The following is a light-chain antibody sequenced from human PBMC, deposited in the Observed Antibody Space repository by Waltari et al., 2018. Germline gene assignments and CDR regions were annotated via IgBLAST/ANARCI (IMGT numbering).Light chain of an antibody. J-gene: IGKJ1*01. V-gene: IGKV3-20*01. CDR1: QSVRSSY. Sequence: EIVLTQSPGTLSLSPGERATLSCRASQSVRSSYLAWYQQKPGSQAPRLLIYGTSTRASGTPDRFSGSGSGTDFTLTISRLEPDDFAVYYCQQYGSSLWTFGQGTKVEIK. CDR3: QQYGSSLWT. CDR2: GTS.